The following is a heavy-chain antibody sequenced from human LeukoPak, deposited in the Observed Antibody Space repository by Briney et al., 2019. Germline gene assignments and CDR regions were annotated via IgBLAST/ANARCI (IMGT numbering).Heavy chain of an antibody. Sequence: GSLRLSCVASGFTFTTYGLHWVRQAPGKGLEWVAAIASNGGSEYYADSVKGRFTISRDNSKNTLFLQMNSLRPDDTAVYYCAKRGHYSINWYHYFDYWGQGTLVTVSS. J-gene: IGHJ4*02. D-gene: IGHD6-13*01. CDR2: IASNGGSE. CDR3: AKRGHYSINWYHYFDY. V-gene: IGHV3-30*18. CDR1: GFTFTTYG.